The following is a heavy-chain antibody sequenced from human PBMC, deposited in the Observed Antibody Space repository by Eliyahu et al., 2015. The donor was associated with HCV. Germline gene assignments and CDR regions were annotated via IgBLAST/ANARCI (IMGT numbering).Heavy chain of an antibody. Sequence: EVKKPGASVKVSCKASGYTFTSYAMHWVRQAPAQRLEWMGWINAGNGNTKYSQKFQGRVTITRDTSASTAYMELSSLRSEDTAVYYCARGVARSYGMDVWGQGTTVTVSS. J-gene: IGHJ6*02. CDR1: GYTFTSYA. D-gene: IGHD3-3*01. V-gene: IGHV1-3*01. CDR3: ARGVARSYGMDV. CDR2: INAGNGNT.